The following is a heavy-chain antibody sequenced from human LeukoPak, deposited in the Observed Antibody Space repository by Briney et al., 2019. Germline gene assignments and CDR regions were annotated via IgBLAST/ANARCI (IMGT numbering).Heavy chain of an antibody. D-gene: IGHD1-26*01. CDR2: ISYDGSNR. V-gene: IGHV3-30*01. CDR3: AREGGSEAFDI. CDR1: GFTFSSYA. J-gene: IGHJ3*02. Sequence: GGSLRLSCAASGFTFSSYAMHWVRQAPGKGLEWVAVISYDGSNRYYADSVKGRFTISRDNSKNTLYLQMNSLRAEDTAVYYCAREGGSEAFDIWAKGQWSPSLQ.